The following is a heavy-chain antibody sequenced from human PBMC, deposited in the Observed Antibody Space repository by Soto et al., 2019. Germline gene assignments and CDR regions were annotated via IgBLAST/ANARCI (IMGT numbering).Heavy chain of an antibody. J-gene: IGHJ4*02. Sequence: EVQLVESGGGLVQPGGSLRLSCATSGFTFSNYWMSWVRQAPGKGLEWVANIKQDGSEKYYVDSVKGRFTISRDNARKSLYLQMNSLGAEDAAVYYCAREFDYWGQGTLVTVSS. V-gene: IGHV3-7*04. CDR1: GFTFSNYW. CDR3: AREFDY. CDR2: IKQDGSEK.